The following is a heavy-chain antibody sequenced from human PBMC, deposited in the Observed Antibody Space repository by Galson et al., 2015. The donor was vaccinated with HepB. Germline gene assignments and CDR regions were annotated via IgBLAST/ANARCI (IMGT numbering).Heavy chain of an antibody. CDR1: GFIFRSYT. V-gene: IGHV3-21*01. Sequence: SLRLSCAASGFIFRSYTMNWVRQAPGKGLGWVASISGSSTYIYYADSMKGRFTISRDNAKTSLFLQMDSLRAEDTAVYCCARDSWIAVRGFDPWGQGTLVTVAS. CDR2: ISGSSTYI. J-gene: IGHJ5*02. D-gene: IGHD6-6*01. CDR3: ARDSWIAVRGFDP.